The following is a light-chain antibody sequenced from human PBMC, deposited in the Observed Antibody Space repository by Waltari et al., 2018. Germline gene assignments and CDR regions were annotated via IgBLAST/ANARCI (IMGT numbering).Light chain of an antibody. Sequence: QLVLTHSPSPSASLGASVKLTCTLSSGHSTNIIAWHQQQPEKGPRYLMKVNSDGSHSKGDQIPDRFSGSSSGAEHYLTISSLQSEDEADYYCQTGGHGTWVFGGGTKLTVL. V-gene: IGLV4-69*01. CDR2: VNSDGSH. J-gene: IGLJ3*02. CDR1: SGHSTNI. CDR3: QTGGHGTWV.